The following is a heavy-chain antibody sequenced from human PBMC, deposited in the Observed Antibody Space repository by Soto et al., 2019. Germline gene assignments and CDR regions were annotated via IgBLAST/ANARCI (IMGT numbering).Heavy chain of an antibody. J-gene: IGHJ3*02. Sequence: GGSLRLSCTGSGFAFSSHPMSWVRQAPERGLEWLSGISDGGDLTYNEDSVRGRFTISRDNSKNTLFLQMNSLRVEDTAVYYCARRAFGSSRSFDIWGQGTMVNVS. V-gene: IGHV3-23*01. CDR3: ARRAFGSSRSFDI. CDR2: ISDGGDLT. D-gene: IGHD6-6*01. CDR1: GFAFSSHP.